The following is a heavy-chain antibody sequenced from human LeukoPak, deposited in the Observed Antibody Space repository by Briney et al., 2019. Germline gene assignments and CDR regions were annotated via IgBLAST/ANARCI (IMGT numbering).Heavy chain of an antibody. V-gene: IGHV3-15*01. CDR3: TTTGNY. Sequence: GGSLRLSCAASGFTFSNAWMSWVRQAPGKGLEWVCRIKSKTDGGTTDYAAPVKGRFTISRDDSKNTLYLQMNSLKTEDTAVYYCTTTGNYWGQGTLVTVSS. CDR2: IKSKTDGGTT. D-gene: IGHD4-17*01. CDR1: GFTFSNAW. J-gene: IGHJ4*02.